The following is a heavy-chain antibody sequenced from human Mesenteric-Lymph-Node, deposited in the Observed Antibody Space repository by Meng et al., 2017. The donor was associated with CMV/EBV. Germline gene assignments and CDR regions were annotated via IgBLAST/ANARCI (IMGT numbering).Heavy chain of an antibody. CDR1: GGSISSGGYY. V-gene: IGHV4-31*03. Sequence: SETLSLTCTVSGGSISSGGYYWSWIRQHPGKGLEWIGYIYYSGSTYYNPSLKNRVTMSVDTSKNQFSLKLTSVTAADTAVYYCARIRGSSVLDYWGQGTLVTVSS. CDR3: ARIRGSSVLDY. J-gene: IGHJ4*02. CDR2: IYYSGST. D-gene: IGHD6-6*01.